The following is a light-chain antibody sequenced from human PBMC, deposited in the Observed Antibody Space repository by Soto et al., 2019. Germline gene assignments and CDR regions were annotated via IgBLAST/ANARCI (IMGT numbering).Light chain of an antibody. CDR1: QSVSSY. V-gene: IGKV3-20*01. Sequence: EIVLTQSPATLSLSPGERATLSCRASQSVSSYLAWYQQKPGQSPRLVIYGACRRATGIPDRFSGSGSGTDFTLTISRLEPEDFAVYYCQQFSSYPLTFGGGTKVDIK. CDR2: GAC. J-gene: IGKJ4*01. CDR3: QQFSSYPLT.